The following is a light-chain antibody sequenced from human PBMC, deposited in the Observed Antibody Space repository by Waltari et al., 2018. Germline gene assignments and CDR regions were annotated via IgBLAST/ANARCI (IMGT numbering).Light chain of an antibody. V-gene: IGLV2-14*03. J-gene: IGLJ1*01. CDR3: GSYRGGNVYV. CDR1: SSDLRAYYF. Sequence: QSALTQPASVSGSPGQSITISCTGTSSDLRAYYFVPWYQQHPGKVPSVIIYNVNERHSRSLSRFSGSKAGNTASLTICGLQPDDEADYYCGSYRGGNVYVFGTGTKVSVL. CDR2: NVN.